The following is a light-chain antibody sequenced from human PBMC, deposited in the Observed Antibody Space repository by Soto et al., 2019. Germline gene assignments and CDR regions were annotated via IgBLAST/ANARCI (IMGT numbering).Light chain of an antibody. J-gene: IGLJ3*02. Sequence: QAVVTQEPSFSVSPGGTVTLTFGLSSGPVSTSYYPSWYQQTPGQAPRTLIYSTNTRSSGVPDRFSGSILGNKAALTITGAQADDESDFYCVLYMGSGIDWVFGGGTKLTVL. CDR1: SGPVSTSYY. CDR2: STN. CDR3: VLYMGSGIDWV. V-gene: IGLV8-61*01.